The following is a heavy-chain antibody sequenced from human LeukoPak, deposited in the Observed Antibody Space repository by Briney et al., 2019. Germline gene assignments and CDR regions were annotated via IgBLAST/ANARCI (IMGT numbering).Heavy chain of an antibody. J-gene: IGHJ4*02. CDR1: GGSISSSSYY. CDR3: AREGQQLVPPFDY. V-gene: IGHV4-39*02. D-gene: IGHD6-6*01. CDR2: IYYSGST. Sequence: KTSETLSLTCTVSGGSISSSSYYWGWIRQPPGKGLEWIGSIYYSGSTYYDPSLKSRVTISVDTSKNQFSLKLSSVTAADTAVYYCAREGQQLVPPFDYWGQGTLVTVSS.